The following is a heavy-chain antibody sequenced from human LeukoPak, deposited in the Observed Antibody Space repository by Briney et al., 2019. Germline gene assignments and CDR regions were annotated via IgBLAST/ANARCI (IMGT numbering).Heavy chain of an antibody. CDR3: AREAGYCSGGSCPNWFDP. CDR1: DGSISSYY. V-gene: IGHV4-34*01. Sequence: SETLSLTCTVSDGSISSYYWSWIRQPPGKGLEWIGEINHSGSTNYNPSLKSRVTISVDTSKNQFSLKLSSVTAADTAVYYCAREAGYCSGGSCPNWFDPWGQGTLVTVSS. CDR2: INHSGST. J-gene: IGHJ5*02. D-gene: IGHD2-15*01.